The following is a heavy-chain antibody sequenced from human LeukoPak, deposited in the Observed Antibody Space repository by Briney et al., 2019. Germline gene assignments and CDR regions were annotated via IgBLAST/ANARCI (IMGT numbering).Heavy chain of an antibody. CDR2: IIPIFGTA. D-gene: IGHD6-19*01. CDR3: ASGAYSSGWYFY. J-gene: IGHJ4*02. V-gene: IGHV1-69*13. Sequence: ASGKVSCKGSGGTFSSYAISWVRQAPGQGREWMGGIIPIFGTANYAQKVQGRGTITGDESTSTAYMELSSLRSEDTAVYYCASGAYSSGWYFYWGQGTLVTVSS. CDR1: GGTFSSYA.